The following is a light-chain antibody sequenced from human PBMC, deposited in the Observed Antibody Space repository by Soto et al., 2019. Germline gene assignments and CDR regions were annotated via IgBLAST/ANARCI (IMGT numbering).Light chain of an antibody. V-gene: IGKV3-15*01. CDR3: QQYNEWPLT. Sequence: IVLTQSPGTLSLSPGERGTLYCRATQTVFSNYIGWYQQKPAQAPRLLIYGASTRATGIPARFSGGGSGTEFTLTISSLQSAELAVYDCQQYNEWPLTFGGGTKVDIK. J-gene: IGKJ4*01. CDR1: QTVFSN. CDR2: GAS.